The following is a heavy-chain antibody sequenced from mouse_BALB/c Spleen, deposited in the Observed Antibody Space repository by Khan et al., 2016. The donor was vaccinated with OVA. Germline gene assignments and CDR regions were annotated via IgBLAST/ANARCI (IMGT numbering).Heavy chain of an antibody. J-gene: IGHJ3*01. CDR1: GYTFSSYW. CDR3: ARGGYGGFAY. D-gene: IGHD2-2*01. CDR2: IFPGSVST. V-gene: IGHV1-9*01. Sequence: QVQLQQSGGDLMKPGASVKISCKATGYTFSSYWIEWVKQRPGHGLEWIGQIFPGSVSTTYNEKFKGKATFTADTSSNTAYMQLSSLTSEDSAVYYCARGGYGGFAYWGQGTLATVSA.